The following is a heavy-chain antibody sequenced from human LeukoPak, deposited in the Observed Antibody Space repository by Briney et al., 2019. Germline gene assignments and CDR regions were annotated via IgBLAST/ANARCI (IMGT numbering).Heavy chain of an antibody. J-gene: IGHJ4*02. Sequence: GGSLRLSCAASGFTFSSNYMSWVRQAPGKGLEWGSVFFSVRIRYYSDSVKRRLTISRDNSKNTLYFQMNSLRAEDTAVYYCARSGIAVAGTGAIDYWGQGTLLTVSS. V-gene: IGHV3-53*01. CDR1: GFTFSSNY. D-gene: IGHD6-19*01. CDR3: ARSGIAVAGTGAIDY. CDR2: FFSVRIR.